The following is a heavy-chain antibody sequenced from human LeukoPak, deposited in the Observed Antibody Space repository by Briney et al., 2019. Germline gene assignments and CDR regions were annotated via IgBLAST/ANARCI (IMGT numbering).Heavy chain of an antibody. D-gene: IGHD4-17*01. CDR3: TKDPNGDYVGAFDP. V-gene: IGHV3-23*01. CDR2: LTTGGGST. CDR1: GFTFTNYI. Sequence: GGSLRLSCAASGFTFTNYIMSWVRQAPGKGLEWVSSLTTGGGSTYYADSVKGRFTISRDNSKNTLYLQMNSLRADDTAVYYCTKDPNGDYVGAFDPWGQGTLVTVSS. J-gene: IGHJ5*02.